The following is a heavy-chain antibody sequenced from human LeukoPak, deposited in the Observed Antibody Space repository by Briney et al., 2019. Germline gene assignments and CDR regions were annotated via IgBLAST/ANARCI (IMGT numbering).Heavy chain of an antibody. J-gene: IGHJ3*02. D-gene: IGHD3-22*01. CDR2: IWYDGSNK. Sequence: GGSLRLSCAASGFTFSSYGMHWVRQAPGKGLEWVAVIWYDGSNKYYADSVKGRFTISRDNSKNTLYLQMNSLRAEDTAVYYCARDLEYYDSSGSVIGNAFDIWGQGTMVTVSS. CDR1: GFTFSSYG. CDR3: ARDLEYYDSSGSVIGNAFDI. V-gene: IGHV3-33*01.